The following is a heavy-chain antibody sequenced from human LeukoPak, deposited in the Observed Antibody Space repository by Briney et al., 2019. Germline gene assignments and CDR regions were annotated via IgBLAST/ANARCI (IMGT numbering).Heavy chain of an antibody. CDR2: IYYSGST. V-gene: IGHV4-39*07. CDR3: AEHLGIAVAGTVSFDY. D-gene: IGHD6-19*01. Sequence: SETLSLTCTVSGGSISSSSYYWGWIRQPPGKGLEWIGSIYYSGSTYYNPSLKSRVTISVDTSKNQFSLKLSSVTAADTAVYYCAEHLGIAVAGTVSFDYWGQGTLVTVSS. CDR1: GGSISSSSYY. J-gene: IGHJ4*02.